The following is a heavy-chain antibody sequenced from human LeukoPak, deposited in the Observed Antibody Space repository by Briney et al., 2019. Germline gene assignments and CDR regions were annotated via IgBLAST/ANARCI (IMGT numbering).Heavy chain of an antibody. V-gene: IGHV3-7*01. CDR3: GRLGYYGSGVYFDY. Sequence: GGSLRLSCAASGFTFSSYWMSWVRQAPGKGLEWVANIKQDGSEKYYVDSVKGRFTISRDNAKNSLYLQMNRLRAEDTAVYYCGRLGYYGSGVYFDYWGQGTLVTVSS. J-gene: IGHJ4*01. D-gene: IGHD3-10*01. CDR1: GFTFSSYW. CDR2: IKQDGSEK.